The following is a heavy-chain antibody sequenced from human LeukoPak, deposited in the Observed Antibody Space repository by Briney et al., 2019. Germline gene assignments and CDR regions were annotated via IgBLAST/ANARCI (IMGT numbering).Heavy chain of an antibody. CDR3: AKAESSGWYRQLVDY. CDR2: ISGSGGST. CDR1: GFTFSSYA. D-gene: IGHD6-19*01. J-gene: IGHJ4*02. Sequence: QPGGSLRLSCAASGFTFSSYAMSWVRQAPGKGLEWVSAISGSGGSTYYADSVKGRFTISRDNSKDTLYLQMNSLRAEDTAVYYCAKAESSGWYRQLVDYWGQGTLVTVSS. V-gene: IGHV3-23*01.